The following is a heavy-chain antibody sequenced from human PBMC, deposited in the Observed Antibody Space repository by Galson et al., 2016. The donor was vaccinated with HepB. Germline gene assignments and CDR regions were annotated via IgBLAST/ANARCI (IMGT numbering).Heavy chain of an antibody. CDR1: GFTFNYFA. Sequence: SLRLSCAGSGFTFNYFAMTWVRQAPGKGLEWVSSISGSGVRTYYADSVKGRFTISRDNSKNTLYLQMNSLRAEDTAVYYCARHWWPGQLVLGGHGMDVWGKGTTVTVSS. V-gene: IGHV3-23*01. J-gene: IGHJ6*04. CDR3: ARHWWPGQLVLGGHGMDV. D-gene: IGHD6-13*01. CDR2: ISGSGVRT.